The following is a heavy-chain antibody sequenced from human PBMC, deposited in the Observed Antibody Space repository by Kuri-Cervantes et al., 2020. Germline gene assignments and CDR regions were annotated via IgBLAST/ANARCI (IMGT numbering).Heavy chain of an antibody. V-gene: IGHV3-21*01. CDR1: GFTLGGYS. Sequence: GESLKISCAASGFTLGGYSITWVRQAPGKGLEWVSSIDSSSTYKYYADSVKGRFTISRDNAKNSLYLQMNSLRAEDTAVYYCARGALWVGENWFDPWGQGTLVTVSS. J-gene: IGHJ5*02. CDR3: ARGALWVGENWFDP. CDR2: IDSSSTYK. D-gene: IGHD3-10*01.